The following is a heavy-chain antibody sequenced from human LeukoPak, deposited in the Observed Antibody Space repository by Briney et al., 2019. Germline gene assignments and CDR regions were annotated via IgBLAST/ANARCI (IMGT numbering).Heavy chain of an antibody. CDR3: ARDGTPIYSSGWVYMDV. D-gene: IGHD6-25*01. V-gene: IGHV3-7*01. J-gene: IGHJ6*04. Sequence: GGSLRLSCVASGFTFSSRDWMTWVRQAPGKGLEWVANIKQDGSEKNYVESVKGRFTISRDNAKNSLYLQMNSLRGEDTAVYYCARDGTPIYSSGWVYMDVWGKGTTVTISS. CDR1: GFTFSSRDW. CDR2: IKQDGSEK.